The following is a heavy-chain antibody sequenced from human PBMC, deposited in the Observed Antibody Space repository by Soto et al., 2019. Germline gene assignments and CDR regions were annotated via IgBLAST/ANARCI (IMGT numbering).Heavy chain of an antibody. V-gene: IGHV3-7*01. CDR2: IKVDGSEK. CDR1: GFTFISYW. CDR3: ARDTVATIAGFDY. D-gene: IGHD5-12*01. J-gene: IGHJ4*02. Sequence: ELQLVESGGGLVQPGGSLRLSCAASGFTFISYWMSWVRQAPGRGLEWLANIKVDGSEKYYGDSVKGRFTISRDNAKNSLYLQMISLRVEETAVYYCARDTVATIAGFDYWGLGALVIVSS.